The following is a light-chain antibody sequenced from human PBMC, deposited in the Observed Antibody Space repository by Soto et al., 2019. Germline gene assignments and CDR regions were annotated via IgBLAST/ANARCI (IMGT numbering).Light chain of an antibody. Sequence: EIVMTQSPATLSVSPGERATLSCRASQSVNSNLAWYRQKHGQAPRLLISDASTRAPGVPARFSGSGSGTEFTLTISSLQSEDSGIYYCQQYNFWPPLTFGGGTKVEIK. CDR1: QSVNSN. J-gene: IGKJ4*01. CDR3: QQYNFWPPLT. V-gene: IGKV3-15*01. CDR2: DAS.